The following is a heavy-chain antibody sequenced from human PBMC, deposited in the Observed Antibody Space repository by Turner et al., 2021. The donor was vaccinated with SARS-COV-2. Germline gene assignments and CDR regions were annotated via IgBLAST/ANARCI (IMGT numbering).Heavy chain of an antibody. V-gene: IGHV1-46*01. D-gene: IGHD2-8*02. CDR1: GYTFTSFY. Sequence: QVQLVQSGAEVEKPGASVKVSCKASGYTFTSFYMHWVRQAPGQGLEWMRIINPSGGSTNYAQKFQGRVTMTRDTSTSTVYMELSSLRSEDTAVYYCASSLPAPGGVPGRLNYWGQGALVTVSS. CDR2: INPSGGST. CDR3: ASSLPAPGGVPGRLNY. J-gene: IGHJ4*02.